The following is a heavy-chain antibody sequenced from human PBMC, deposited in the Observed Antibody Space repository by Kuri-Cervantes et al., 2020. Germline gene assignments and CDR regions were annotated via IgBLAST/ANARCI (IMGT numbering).Heavy chain of an antibody. CDR3: AGGRRPYYYDSPGDY. Sequence: GGSLRLSCAASGFTFSDYYMSWIRQAPGKGLEWVAVISFDGTKTDYADSVKGRFIISRDNSRNTLYVQLSSLRIEDTAVYYCAGGRRPYYYDSPGDYWGQGTLVTVSS. CDR2: ISFDGTKT. J-gene: IGHJ4*02. D-gene: IGHD3-22*01. V-gene: IGHV3-30-3*01. CDR1: GFTFSDYY.